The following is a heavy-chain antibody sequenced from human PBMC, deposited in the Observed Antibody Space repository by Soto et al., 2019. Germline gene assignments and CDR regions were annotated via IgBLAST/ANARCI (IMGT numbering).Heavy chain of an antibody. CDR3: ARRWGAAVDY. D-gene: IGHD1-26*01. CDR2: IYYSGST. J-gene: IGHJ4*02. Sequence: QVQLQESGPGLVKPSETLSLTCTVSDGSISSYYWSWIRQPPGKGLEWIGYIYYSGSTNYNPSLKSRVTISVDTSKNQFSLKLSSVTAADTAVYYCARRWGAAVDYWGQGTLVTVSS. V-gene: IGHV4-59*08. CDR1: DGSISSYY.